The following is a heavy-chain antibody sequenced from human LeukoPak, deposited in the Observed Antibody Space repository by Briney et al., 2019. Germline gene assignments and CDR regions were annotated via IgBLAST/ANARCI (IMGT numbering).Heavy chain of an antibody. D-gene: IGHD3/OR15-3a*01. CDR2: IYGGGNV. J-gene: IGHJ3*02. CDR1: GFTVNTTY. V-gene: IGHV3-53*01. CDR3: AAGGLIKDTHSFEI. Sequence: GGSLRLSCAVSGFTVNTTYMTWLRQTPGKGLDWVSLIYGGGNVYYADSVKGRFSVSRDLSRNTLFLQMNALRPEDTAVYYCAAGGLIKDTHSFEIWGQGTVVTVSS.